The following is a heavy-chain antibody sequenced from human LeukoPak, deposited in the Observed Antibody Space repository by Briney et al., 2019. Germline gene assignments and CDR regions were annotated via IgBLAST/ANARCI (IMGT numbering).Heavy chain of an antibody. D-gene: IGHD1-26*01. J-gene: IGHJ5*02. Sequence: SETLSLTCTVSGGSINSYYWNWIRQPAEKGLEGIGRIYTSGSTNYNPSLKSRVTMSVDTSKNQFSLKLSSVTAADTAVYYCAREIVGATIWFDPWGQGTLVTVSS. CDR2: IYTSGST. CDR1: GGSINSYY. V-gene: IGHV4-4*07. CDR3: AREIVGATIWFDP.